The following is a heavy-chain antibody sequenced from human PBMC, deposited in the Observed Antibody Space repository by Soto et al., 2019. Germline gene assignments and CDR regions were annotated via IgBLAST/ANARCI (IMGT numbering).Heavy chain of an antibody. CDR3: ARSYYYDSSGYYPGRYYFDY. CDR2: IYPGDSDT. CDR1: GYSFTSYW. V-gene: IGHV5-51*01. J-gene: IGHJ4*02. D-gene: IGHD3-22*01. Sequence: GESLKISCKGSGYSFTSYWIGWVRQMPGKGLEWMGIIYPGDSDTRYSPSFQGQVTISADKSISTAYLQWSSLKASDTAMYYCARSYYYDSSGYYPGRYYFDYWGQGTLVTVS.